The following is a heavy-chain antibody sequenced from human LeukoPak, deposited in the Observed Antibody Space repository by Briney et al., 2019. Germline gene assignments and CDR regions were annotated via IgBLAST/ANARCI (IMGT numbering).Heavy chain of an antibody. CDR3: AKDRYGDYEAPFHYYMDA. CDR2: IIPIFGTA. Sequence: SVKVSCKASGGTFSSYAISWVRQAPGQGLEWMGGIIPIFGTANYAQKLQGRVTITRDTSIDTAHMQLSRLRSDDTAVYYCAKDRYGDYEAPFHYYMDAWGRGTTVTVSS. V-gene: IGHV1-69*05. CDR1: GGTFSSYA. J-gene: IGHJ6*03. D-gene: IGHD5-12*01.